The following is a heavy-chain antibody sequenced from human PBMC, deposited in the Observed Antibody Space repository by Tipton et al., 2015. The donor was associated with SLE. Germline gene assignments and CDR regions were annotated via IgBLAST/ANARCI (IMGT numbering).Heavy chain of an antibody. J-gene: IGHJ4*02. V-gene: IGHV4-34*01. CDR3: ARADRRYYYGSGSSFDY. CDR2: INHSGST. Sequence: LRLSCAVYGGSFSGYYWSWIRQPPGKGLEWIGEINHSGSTNYNPSLKSRVTISVDTSKNQFSLKLSSVTAADTAVYYCARADRRYYYGSGSSFDYWGQGTLVTVSS. D-gene: IGHD3-10*01. CDR1: GGSFSGYY.